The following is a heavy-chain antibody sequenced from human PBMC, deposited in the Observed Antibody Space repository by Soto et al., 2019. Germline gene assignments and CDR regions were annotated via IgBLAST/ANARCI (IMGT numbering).Heavy chain of an antibody. CDR2: IIPIFGTA. CDR3: ARDGSGYSSGWSRGFDP. V-gene: IGHV1-69*13. D-gene: IGHD6-19*01. Sequence: GASVKVSCKASGGTFSSYAISWVRQAPGQGLEWMGGIIPIFGTANYAQKFQGRVTITADESTSTAYMELSSLRSEDTAVYYCARDGSGYSSGWSRGFDPWGQGTLVTVSS. CDR1: GGTFSSYA. J-gene: IGHJ5*02.